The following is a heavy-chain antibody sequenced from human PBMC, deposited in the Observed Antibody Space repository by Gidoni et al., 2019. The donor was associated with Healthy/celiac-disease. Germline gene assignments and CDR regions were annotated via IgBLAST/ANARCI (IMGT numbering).Heavy chain of an antibody. CDR1: GFTFSSYG. Sequence: QVQLVESGGGVVQPGWSLRLSCAASGFTFSSYGMHWVRQAPGKGLEWVAVIWYDGSNKYYADSVKGRFTISRDNSKNTLYLQMNSLRAEDTAVYYCASDGSYYFDYWGQGTLVTASS. V-gene: IGHV3-33*01. CDR2: IWYDGSNK. D-gene: IGHD1-26*01. J-gene: IGHJ4*02. CDR3: ASDGSYYFDY.